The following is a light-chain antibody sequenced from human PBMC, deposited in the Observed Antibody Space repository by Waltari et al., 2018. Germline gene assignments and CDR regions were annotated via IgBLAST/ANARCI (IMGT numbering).Light chain of an antibody. J-gene: IGLJ2*01. CDR1: SNDVGGYNS. V-gene: IGLV2-14*01. CDR3: SSQSSNDVVL. Sequence: QSALTQPASVSGSPGQSVTIFCAGTSNDVGGYNSVSWYQEYPGQAPRVIIYDVSDRPSGFSARFSGSKSGNTASLTISGLQAEDEADYYCSSQSSNDVVLFGGGTKLTVL. CDR2: DVS.